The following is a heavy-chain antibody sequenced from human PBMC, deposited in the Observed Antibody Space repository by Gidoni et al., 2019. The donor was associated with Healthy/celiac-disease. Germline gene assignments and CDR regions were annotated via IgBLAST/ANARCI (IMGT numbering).Heavy chain of an antibody. CDR3: AKDFLKLGMTNWFDP. CDR2: ISWNSGSI. J-gene: IGHJ5*02. Sequence: EVQLEESGGGLVQPGRSLRLSCAASGCTFDDYAMHWDRQDPGKGLEWVSGISWNSGSIGYADSVKGRFTISRDNAKISLYLQMNSLRAEDTALYYCAKDFLKLGMTNWFDPWGQGTLVTVSS. CDR1: GCTFDDYA. V-gene: IGHV3-9*01. D-gene: IGHD7-27*01.